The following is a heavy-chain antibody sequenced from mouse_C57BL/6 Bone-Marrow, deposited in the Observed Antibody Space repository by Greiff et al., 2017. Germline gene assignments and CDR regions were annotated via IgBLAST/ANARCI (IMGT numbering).Heavy chain of an antibody. D-gene: IGHD1-1*01. CDR2: IRSKSSNYAT. Sequence: EVKVVESGGGLVQPKGSLKLSCAASGFTFNTYAMHWVRQAPGKGLEWVARIRSKSSNYATYYADSVKDRFTISRDDSQSMLYLQMNNLKTEDTAMYYCVRGTTVVAPYYAMDYWGQGTSVTVSS. CDR1: GFTFNTYA. CDR3: VRGTTVVAPYYAMDY. V-gene: IGHV10-3*01. J-gene: IGHJ4*01.